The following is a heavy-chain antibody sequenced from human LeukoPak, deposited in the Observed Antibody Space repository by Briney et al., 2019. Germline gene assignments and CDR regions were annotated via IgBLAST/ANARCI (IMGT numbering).Heavy chain of an antibody. V-gene: IGHV3-13*05. J-gene: IGHJ3*02. Sequence: GGSLRLSCTASGFTFSSYDMHWVRQEKGKGLEWISAISVGGDRYYIDSVRRRFTISRENAKNSFYLQMNSLTVGDTAVYYCAGQARPGAAEGAFDIWGQGTMVTVSS. CDR1: GFTFSSYD. CDR3: AGQARPGAAEGAFDI. D-gene: IGHD2-2*01. CDR2: ISVGGDR.